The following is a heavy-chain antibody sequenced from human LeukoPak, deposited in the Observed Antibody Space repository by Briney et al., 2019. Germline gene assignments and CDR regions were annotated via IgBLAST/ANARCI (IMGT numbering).Heavy chain of an antibody. J-gene: IGHJ4*02. Sequence: GRSLRLSCAASGFTFSIYGMHWVRQAPGKGLEWVAVVWSDGNDKYYAGSVKGRFTISRDNSKSTLYLQMNSLRAEDTAVYSCVKGGHNYLFDYWGQGTLVTVSS. D-gene: IGHD1-20*01. V-gene: IGHV3-33*06. CDR3: VKGGHNYLFDY. CDR2: VWSDGNDK. CDR1: GFTFSIYG.